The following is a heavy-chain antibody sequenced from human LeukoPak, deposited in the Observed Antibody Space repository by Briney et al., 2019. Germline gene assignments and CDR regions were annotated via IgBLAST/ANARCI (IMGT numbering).Heavy chain of an antibody. CDR3: AVKGGYNDLDAPFDY. CDR2: VNGDGTTT. V-gene: IGHV3-74*01. CDR1: GFTFSRYW. J-gene: IGHJ4*02. Sequence: GGSLRLSCAASGFTFSRYWMHWVRQAPGKGLEWVSRVNGDGTTTTYADSVRGRFTISRDNAKNTLYLRMNSLRVEDTAVYYCAVKGGYNDLDAPFDYWGPGNPVTVSS. D-gene: IGHD5-12*01.